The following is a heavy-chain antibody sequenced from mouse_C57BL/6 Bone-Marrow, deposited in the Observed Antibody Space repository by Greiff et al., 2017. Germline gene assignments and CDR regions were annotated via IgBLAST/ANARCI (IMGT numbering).Heavy chain of an antibody. CDR3: TRRGLRRLSYYYAMDY. Sequence: EVKVEESGGGLVQPGGSMKLSCAASGFTFSDAWMDWVRQSPEQGLEWVAEIRNKANNHATYYAESVKGRFTISRDDYKSSVYLQMNSLRAEDTGIYYCTRRGLRRLSYYYAMDYWGQGTSVTVSS. D-gene: IGHD2-2*01. J-gene: IGHJ4*01. V-gene: IGHV6-6*01. CDR1: GFTFSDAW. CDR2: IRNKANNHAT.